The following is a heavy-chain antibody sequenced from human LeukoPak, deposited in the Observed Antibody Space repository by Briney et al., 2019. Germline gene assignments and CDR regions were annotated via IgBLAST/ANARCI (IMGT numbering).Heavy chain of an antibody. J-gene: IGHJ4*02. CDR1: GGSISSGGYS. D-gene: IGHD3-10*01. CDR2: IYHSGST. CDR3: ARGGGSFDY. Sequence: PSETLSLTCAVSGGSISSGGYSWSWIRQPPGKGLEWIGYIYHSGSTYYNPSLKSRVTISVDRPKNQFSLKLSSVTAADTAVYYCARGGGSFDYWGQGTLVTVSS. V-gene: IGHV4-30-2*01.